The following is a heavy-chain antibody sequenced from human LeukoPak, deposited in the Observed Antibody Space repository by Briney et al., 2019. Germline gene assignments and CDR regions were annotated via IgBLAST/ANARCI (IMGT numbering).Heavy chain of an antibody. CDR1: GFTFSSYW. CDR2: INSDGSST. Sequence: GGSLRLSCAASGFTFSSYWMNWARQAPGKGLVWVSRINSDGSSTSYADSVKGRFTISRDNAKNTLYLQMNSLRAEDTAVYYCAREIPHDAFDIWGQGTMVTVSS. D-gene: IGHD2-2*02. J-gene: IGHJ3*02. CDR3: AREIPHDAFDI. V-gene: IGHV3-74*01.